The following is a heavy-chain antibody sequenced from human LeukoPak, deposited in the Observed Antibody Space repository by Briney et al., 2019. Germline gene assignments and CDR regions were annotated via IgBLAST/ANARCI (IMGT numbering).Heavy chain of an antibody. CDR1: GYTFTSYA. V-gene: IGHV1-3*01. Sequence: ASVKVSCKASGYTFTSYAMHWVRQAPGQRLEWMGWINAGNGNTKYSQKFQGRVTITRDTSASTAYMELSSLRSEDTAVCYCARWGLGVTIDYWGQGTLVTVSS. CDR3: ARWGLGVTIDY. D-gene: IGHD3-16*01. CDR2: INAGNGNT. J-gene: IGHJ4*02.